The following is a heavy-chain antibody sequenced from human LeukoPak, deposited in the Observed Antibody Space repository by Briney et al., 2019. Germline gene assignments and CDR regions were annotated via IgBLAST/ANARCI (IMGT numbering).Heavy chain of an antibody. D-gene: IGHD5-24*01. CDR1: GFTFSSYA. V-gene: IGHV3-30*04. J-gene: IGHJ4*02. Sequence: GRSLRLSCAASGFTFSSYAMHWVRQAPGKGLEWVAVISYDGSNKYYADSVKGRFTISRDNSKNTLYLQMNSLRAEDTAVYYCARDSGSRDGYNYNFGYWGQGTLVTVSS. CDR2: ISYDGSNK. CDR3: ARDSGSRDGYNYNFGY.